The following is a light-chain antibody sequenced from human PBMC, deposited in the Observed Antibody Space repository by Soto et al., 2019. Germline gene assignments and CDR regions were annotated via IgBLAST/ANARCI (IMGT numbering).Light chain of an antibody. V-gene: IGKV3-20*01. J-gene: IGKJ2*01. CDR1: QSVSNSY. CDR2: GAS. Sequence: EIVLTQSPGTLSLSPGEGATLSCRASQSVSNSYLAWYQQKPGQAPRLLIYGASTRATGIPHRFSGSGSGTDFTLTISRLEPEDSAVYYCQQYGSSPVTFGQGTKLEIK. CDR3: QQYGSSPVT.